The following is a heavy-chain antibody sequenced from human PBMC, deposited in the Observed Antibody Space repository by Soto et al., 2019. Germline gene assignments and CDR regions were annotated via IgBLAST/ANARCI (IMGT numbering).Heavy chain of an antibody. V-gene: IGHV3-48*01. D-gene: IGHD3-22*01. CDR1: GFTFSSYS. Sequence: GGSLRLSCAASGFTFSSYSMNWVSQAPGKGLERVSYISSSSSTIYYADSVKGRFTISRDNAKNSLYLQMNSLRAEDTAVYYCARDSDDSSGYYLLGVYYFDYWGQGTLVTVPS. CDR2: ISSSSSTI. J-gene: IGHJ4*02. CDR3: ARDSDDSSGYYLLGVYYFDY.